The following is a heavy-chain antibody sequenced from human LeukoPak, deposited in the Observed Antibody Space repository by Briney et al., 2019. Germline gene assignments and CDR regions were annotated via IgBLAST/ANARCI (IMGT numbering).Heavy chain of an antibody. D-gene: IGHD6-19*01. CDR1: GDSVSNNSAA. CDR3: ARAPTPIIAVAGSFDY. Sequence: SQTLSPTCAISGDSVSNNSAAWNWIRQSPSRGLEWLGRTYYRSKWYNDYAVSVKSRITINPDTSKNQFSLQVNSVTPEDTAVYYRARAPTPIIAVAGSFDYWGQGTLVTVSS. V-gene: IGHV6-1*01. CDR2: TYYRSKWYN. J-gene: IGHJ4*02.